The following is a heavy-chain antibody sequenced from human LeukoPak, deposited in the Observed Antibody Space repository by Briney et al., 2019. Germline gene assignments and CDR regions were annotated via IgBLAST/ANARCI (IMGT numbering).Heavy chain of an antibody. CDR1: GFTFSSYS. J-gene: IGHJ4*02. V-gene: IGHV3-48*02. CDR3: ARGGYYYDSNGLDY. CDR2: ISSSSSTI. Sequence: GGSLRLSCAASGFTFSSYSMNWVRQAPRKGLEWVSYISSSSSTIYYADSVKGRFTISRDNAKNSLYLQMNSLRDEDTAVYYCARGGYYYDSNGLDYWGQGTLVTVSS. D-gene: IGHD3-22*01.